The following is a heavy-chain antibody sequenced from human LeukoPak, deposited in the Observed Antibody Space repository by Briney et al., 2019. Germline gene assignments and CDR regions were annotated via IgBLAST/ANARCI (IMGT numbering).Heavy chain of an antibody. CDR2: ISWNSGSI. V-gene: IGHV3-9*01. CDR1: GFTFDGYA. D-gene: IGHD3-22*01. CDR3: AKDLYYYDSSGYYHVPSGFDY. Sequence: GGSLRLSCAASGFTFDGYAMHWVRQAPGKGLEWVSGISWNSGSIGYADSVKGRFTISRDNAKNSLYLQMNSLRAEDTALYYCAKDLYYYDSSGYYHVPSGFDYWGQGTLVTVSS. J-gene: IGHJ4*02.